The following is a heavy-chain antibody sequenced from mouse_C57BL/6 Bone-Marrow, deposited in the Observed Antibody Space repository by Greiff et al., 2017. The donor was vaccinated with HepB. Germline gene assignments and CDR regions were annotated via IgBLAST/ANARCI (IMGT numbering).Heavy chain of an antibody. CDR3: ERFYDGYSLDY. J-gene: IGHJ2*01. CDR2: INPGSGGT. CDR1: GYALTNFL. D-gene: IGHD2-3*01. Sequence: QVQLQQSGAALVRPGTSVKVSFKASGYALTNFLIEWVKQRPGQGLEWIGVINPGSGGTTYNEKLKGKAPLTADKTSSTAYMQLRSLTSEDSAVYFWERFYDGYSLDYWGQGTTLTVSS. V-gene: IGHV1-54*01.